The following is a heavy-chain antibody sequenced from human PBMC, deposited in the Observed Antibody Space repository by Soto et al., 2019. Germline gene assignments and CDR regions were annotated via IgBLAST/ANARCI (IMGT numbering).Heavy chain of an antibody. D-gene: IGHD6-13*01. J-gene: IGHJ4*02. CDR2: ISATGTTT. Sequence: VQLLESGGDLVQPGGSLRLSCAASEFSFSSYALNWVRQAPGKGLEWVSAISATGTTTYYADSVKGRFTISRDNSKRTLFLQMDSLSPEDTAVYYCATYSSPFDYWGQGTLVTVSS. CDR1: EFSFSSYA. V-gene: IGHV3-23*01. CDR3: ATYSSPFDY.